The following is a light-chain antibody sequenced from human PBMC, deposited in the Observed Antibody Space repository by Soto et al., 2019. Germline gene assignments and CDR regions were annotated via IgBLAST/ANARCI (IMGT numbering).Light chain of an antibody. CDR3: QQSKSNSWT. J-gene: IGKJ1*01. CDR1: QSIGTC. Sequence: DIQMTQSPSTLSASVGDRVTITCRASQSIGTCLAWYQQKAGKAPNLLIYEASSLQSGVPSRFSGSGSGTEFTLTISSLQPDDFATYYCQQSKSNSWTFGQGTKVDIK. CDR2: EAS. V-gene: IGKV1-5*01.